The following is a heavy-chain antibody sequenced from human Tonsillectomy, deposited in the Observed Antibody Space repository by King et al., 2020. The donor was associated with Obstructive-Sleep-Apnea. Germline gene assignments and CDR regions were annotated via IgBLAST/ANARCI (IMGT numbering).Heavy chain of an antibody. D-gene: IGHD6-19*01. J-gene: IGHJ4*02. CDR1: GVTFDDYA. CDR3: AKARAAVAGTDYFDY. V-gene: IGHV3-9*01. Sequence: QLVQSGGGLVQPGRSLRLSCAASGVTFDDYAIHWVRQAPGKGLEWVSGISANSANIGYADSVKGRFTISRDNAKNSLYLQINSLRPEDTALYYCAKARAAVAGTDYFDYWGQGTLVTVSS. CDR2: ISANSANI.